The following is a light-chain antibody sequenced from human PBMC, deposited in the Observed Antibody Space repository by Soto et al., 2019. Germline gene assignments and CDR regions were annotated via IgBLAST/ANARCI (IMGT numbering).Light chain of an antibody. CDR3: TSHTSRNARV. V-gene: IGLV2-14*01. CDR2: EVS. CDR1: SSDVCGYNH. Sequence: QSVLSQRASCSGAPGQSITISYTGTSSDVCGYNHVSWYQHHPGKAPKLMIYEVSNRPSGVSNRFSGSKSGNTASLTISGLQADDEADYYCTSHTSRNARVFGTWTKVTVL. J-gene: IGLJ1*01.